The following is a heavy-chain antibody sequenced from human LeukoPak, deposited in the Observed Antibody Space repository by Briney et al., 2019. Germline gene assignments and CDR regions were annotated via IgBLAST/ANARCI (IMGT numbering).Heavy chain of an antibody. CDR2: INLNNGDI. Sequence: ASVKVSCRASGYSFTDYYMHWVRQAPGQGLEWMGWINLNNGDIKSAQKFQGRVTMTRDTSITTVYMEVSWLTSDDTAIYYCARADRLHGGPYLIGPWGQGTLVTVSS. CDR1: GYSFTDYY. J-gene: IGHJ5*02. D-gene: IGHD2-21*01. CDR3: ARADRLHGGPYLIGP. V-gene: IGHV1-2*02.